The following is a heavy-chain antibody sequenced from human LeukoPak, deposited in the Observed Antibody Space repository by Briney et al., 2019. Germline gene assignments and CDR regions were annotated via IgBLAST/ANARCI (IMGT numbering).Heavy chain of an antibody. CDR3: AKSAAGGYGPSYYYYGMDV. V-gene: IGHV3-23*01. Sequence: GGSLRLSCAASGFTFSSYAMSWVRQAPGKGLEWVSAISGSGGSTYYADSVKGRFTISRDNSKNTLYLQMNSPRAEDTAVYYCAKSAAGGYGPSYYYYGMDVWGQGTTVTVSS. CDR2: ISGSGGST. CDR1: GFTFSSYA. D-gene: IGHD6-13*01. J-gene: IGHJ6*02.